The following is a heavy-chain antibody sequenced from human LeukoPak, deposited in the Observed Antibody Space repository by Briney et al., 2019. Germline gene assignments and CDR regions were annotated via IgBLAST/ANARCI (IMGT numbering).Heavy chain of an antibody. CDR3: ARDGAPDAHCSSSSCAIR. J-gene: IGHJ4*02. Sequence: PGGSLRLSCAASGFIFSNYWMSWVRQAPGKGLEWVANIKRDGSEKYYVDSVKGRFTVSRDDAKNSLYLQMNSLRAEDTAVYYCARDGAPDAHCSSSSCAIRWGQGTLVTVSS. CDR1: GFIFSNYW. V-gene: IGHV3-7*01. CDR2: IKRDGSEK. D-gene: IGHD2-2*01.